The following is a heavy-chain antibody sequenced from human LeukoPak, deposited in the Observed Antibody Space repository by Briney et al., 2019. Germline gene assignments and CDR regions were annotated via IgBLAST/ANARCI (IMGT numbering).Heavy chain of an antibody. V-gene: IGHV3-7*01. Sequence: GGSLRLSCAASGFMFSSYWMSWVRQAPGKGLEWVADIKEDGSEKSYVDSVKGRFTISRDNAKNSLYLQMNSLRAEDTAVYYCAREGIAARPFDYWGQGTLVTVSS. J-gene: IGHJ4*02. CDR2: IKEDGSEK. D-gene: IGHD6-6*01. CDR3: AREGIAARPFDY. CDR1: GFMFSSYW.